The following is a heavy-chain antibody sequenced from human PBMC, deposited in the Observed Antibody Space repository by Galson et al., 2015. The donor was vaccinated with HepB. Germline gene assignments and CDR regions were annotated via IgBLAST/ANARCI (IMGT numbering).Heavy chain of an antibody. CDR3: RLEGPFDS. Sequence: SVKVSCKASGGTFSSYTLHWVRQAPGQGLEWMGRIIPTLDSLKYAQKFEGRVTITADKSTGTADLQLTGLTSEDKAVYYCRLEGPFDSWGQGTLVTVSS. CDR1: GGTFSSYT. J-gene: IGHJ4*02. CDR2: IIPTLDSL. D-gene: IGHD1-1*01. V-gene: IGHV1-69*08.